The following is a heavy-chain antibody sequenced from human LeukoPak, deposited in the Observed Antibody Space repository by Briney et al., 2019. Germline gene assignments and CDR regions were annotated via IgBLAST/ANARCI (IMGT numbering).Heavy chain of an antibody. J-gene: IGHJ6*02. CDR2: IYYSGST. CDR1: GGSISSSSYY. D-gene: IGHD2-2*01. CDR3: ARDKGTQDIVVVPAASDNYYYYYGMDV. Sequence: SETLSLTCTVSGGSISSSSYYWGWIRQPPGTGLEWIGSIYYSGSTYYNPSLKSRVTISVDTSKNQFSLKLSSVTAADTAVYYCARDKGTQDIVVVPAASDNYYYYYGMDVWSQGTTVTVPS. V-gene: IGHV4-39*07.